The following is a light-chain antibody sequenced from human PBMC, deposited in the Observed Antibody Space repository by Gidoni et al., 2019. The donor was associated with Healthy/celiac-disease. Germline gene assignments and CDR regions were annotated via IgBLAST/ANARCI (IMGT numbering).Light chain of an antibody. CDR3: CSYAGSSPVV. CDR2: EVS. CDR1: SSDVGSYNL. Sequence: SALPQPASVSGSPGQSITISCTGTSSDVGSYNLVSWYQQHPGKAPKLMIYEVSKRPSGVSNRFSGSKSGNTASLTISGLQAEDEADYYCCSYAGSSPVVFGGGTKLTVL. J-gene: IGLJ2*01. V-gene: IGLV2-23*02.